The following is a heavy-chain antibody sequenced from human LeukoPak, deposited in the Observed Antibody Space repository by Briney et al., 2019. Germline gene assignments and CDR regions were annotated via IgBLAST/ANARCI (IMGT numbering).Heavy chain of an antibody. Sequence: ASVKVSCKASGGTFSSYAISWVRQAPGQGLEWMGGIIPIFGTANYAQKFQGRVTITADESTSTAYMELSSLRSEDTAVYYCARDGNYYDSSGYYHYGMDVWGQGTTVTVSS. CDR2: IIPIFGTA. J-gene: IGHJ6*02. CDR3: ARDGNYYDSSGYYHYGMDV. CDR1: GGTFSSYA. V-gene: IGHV1-69*13. D-gene: IGHD3-22*01.